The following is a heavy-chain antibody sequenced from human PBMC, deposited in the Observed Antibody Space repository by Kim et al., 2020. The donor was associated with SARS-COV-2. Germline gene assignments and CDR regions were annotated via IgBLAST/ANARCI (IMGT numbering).Heavy chain of an antibody. CDR1: GFTFSSYW. CDR3: AREGDLYSSGKDAFDI. CDR2: IKQDGNQN. Sequence: GGSLRLSCAASGFTFSSYWMTWVRQAPGKWLEWVANIKQDGNQNYYVDSVKGRFTISRDNAKNSLYLQMNSLRAEDTAVYDCAREGDLYSSGKDAFDIWGQGTMVTVSS. V-gene: IGHV3-7*01. J-gene: IGHJ3*02. D-gene: IGHD6-19*01.